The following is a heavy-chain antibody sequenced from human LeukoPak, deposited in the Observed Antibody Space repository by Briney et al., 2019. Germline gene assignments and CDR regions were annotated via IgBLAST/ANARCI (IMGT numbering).Heavy chain of an antibody. V-gene: IGHV1-8*01. CDR3: ARGQPHNYCYYYGMDV. CDR2: MNPNSGNT. Sequence: ASVKVSCKASGYTFTSYDINWVRQATGQGLEWMGWMNPNSGNTGYAQKFQGRVTMTRNTSISTAYMELSSLRSEDTAVYYCARGQPHNYCYYYGMDVWGQGTTVTVSS. J-gene: IGHJ6*02. D-gene: IGHD1-14*01. CDR1: GYTFTSYD.